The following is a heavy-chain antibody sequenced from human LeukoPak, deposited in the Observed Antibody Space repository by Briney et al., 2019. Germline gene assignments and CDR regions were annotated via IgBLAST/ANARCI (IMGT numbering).Heavy chain of an antibody. Sequence: PGGSLRLSCAPSGFIFRNYGMHWVRQAPGKGLEWVAVIWYDGSNIYYADSVKGRFTISRDNSKNTLYLEMNSLRAEDTAVCYCARDSYGMDVWGQGTTVTVSS. CDR1: GFIFRNYG. V-gene: IGHV3-33*01. J-gene: IGHJ6*02. CDR3: ARDSYGMDV. CDR2: IWYDGSNI.